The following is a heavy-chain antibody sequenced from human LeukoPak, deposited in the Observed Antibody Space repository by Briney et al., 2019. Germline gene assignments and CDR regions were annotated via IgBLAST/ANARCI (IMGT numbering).Heavy chain of an antibody. CDR1: GGSVSSTTYF. J-gene: IGHJ4*02. CDR2: INYSGST. D-gene: IGHD3-22*01. V-gene: IGHV4-39*01. CDR3: ASHYDTSGYRYFDF. Sequence: PSETLSLTCTVSGGSVSSTTYFWSWIRQPPGKGLEWIASINYSGSTYYNPSLKSRVTISVDTSENQFSLKLSSVTAADTAVYYCASHYDTSGYRYFDFRGQGTRVTVSS.